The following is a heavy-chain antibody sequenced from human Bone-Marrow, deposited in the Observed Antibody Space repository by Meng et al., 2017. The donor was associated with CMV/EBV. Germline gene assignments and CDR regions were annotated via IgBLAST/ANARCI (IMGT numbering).Heavy chain of an antibody. CDR3: ARKRVWQQWLVSD. J-gene: IGHJ4*02. V-gene: IGHV4-39*01. Sequence: QLQLQESGPGLVKPSETLSLPSTVSGGSISSSTYYWGWIRQPPGKGLEWIGSIYYSGSTYYNPSLKSRVTISVDTSKNQFSLKLSSVTAADTAVYYCARKRVWQQWLVSDWGQGTLVTVSS. CDR1: GGSISSSTYY. CDR2: IYYSGST. D-gene: IGHD6-19*01.